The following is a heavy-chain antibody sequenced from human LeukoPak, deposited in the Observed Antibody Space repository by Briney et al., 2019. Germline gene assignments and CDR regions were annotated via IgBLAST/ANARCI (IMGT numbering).Heavy chain of an antibody. D-gene: IGHD2-21*02. CDR1: GFSLSSYA. Sequence: GGSLRLSCAASGFSLSSYATSWVRLPPGKGLQWVAGIYSDDSATFYKDAVKGRFTISKDTSKNTLYLQMNSLRDEDTAVYYCAKDMTYGDGKWEFDLWGQGTPVTVSS. CDR3: AKDMTYGDGKWEFDL. V-gene: IGHV3-23*01. J-gene: IGHJ5*02. CDR2: IYSDDSAT.